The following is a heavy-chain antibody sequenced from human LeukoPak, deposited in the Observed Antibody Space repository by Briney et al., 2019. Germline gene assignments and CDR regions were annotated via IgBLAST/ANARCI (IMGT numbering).Heavy chain of an antibody. Sequence: GESLKISCKGSGYSFTCYWIGWVRQMPGKGLEWMGIIYPGDSDTRYSPSFQGQVTISADKSISTAYLQWSSLKASDTAMYYCAISLYYYGSGSPPGYWGQGTLVTVSS. CDR3: AISLYYYGSGSPPGY. J-gene: IGHJ4*02. V-gene: IGHV5-51*01. CDR1: GYSFTCYW. CDR2: IYPGDSDT. D-gene: IGHD3-10*01.